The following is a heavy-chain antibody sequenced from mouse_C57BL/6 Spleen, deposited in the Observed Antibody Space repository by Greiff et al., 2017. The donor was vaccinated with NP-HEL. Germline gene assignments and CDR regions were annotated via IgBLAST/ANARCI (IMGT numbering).Heavy chain of an antibody. CDR3: ARDRGITTVVATPYYAMDY. J-gene: IGHJ4*01. CDR1: GYSITSGYY. Sequence: DVKLQESGPGLVKPSQSLSLTCSVTGYSITSGYYWNWIRQFPGNKLEWMGYISYDGSNNYNPSLKNRISITRDTSKNQFFLKLNSVTTEDTATYYCARDRGITTVVATPYYAMDYWGQGTSVTVSS. D-gene: IGHD1-1*01. V-gene: IGHV3-6*01. CDR2: ISYDGSN.